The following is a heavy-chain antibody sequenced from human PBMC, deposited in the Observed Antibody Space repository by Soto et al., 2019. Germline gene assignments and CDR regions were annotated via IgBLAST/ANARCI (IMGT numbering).Heavy chain of an antibody. CDR3: ARDSGTVGYDDS. CDR1: GGTFSTYT. CDR2: IIPLLDVT. V-gene: IGHV1-69*08. J-gene: IGHJ4*02. Sequence: QVQLVQSGAEVKKPGSSVKVSCKASGGTFSTYTINWVRQAPGQGLEWMGRIIPLLDVTNNAQRFQGRVTMTEDKPTSTVYMELTSLTSQDTAVYYCARDSGTVGYDDSWGQGTLVPVSS. D-gene: IGHD3-10*01.